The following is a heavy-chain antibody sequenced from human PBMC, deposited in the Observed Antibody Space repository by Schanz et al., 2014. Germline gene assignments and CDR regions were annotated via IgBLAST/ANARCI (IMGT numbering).Heavy chain of an antibody. Sequence: EVQLVESGGGLVKPGGSLRLSCAASGFTFTGYVMTWVRQAPGKGLEWVSALTGSGTTTYYADSVKGRFIISRDNSKNTLYLQVNSLRAEDTAVYYCAKHVRSLTGNDYWGQGTLXTVSS. CDR2: LTGSGTTT. CDR1: GFTFTGYV. V-gene: IGHV3-23*04. D-gene: IGHD3-9*01. J-gene: IGHJ4*02. CDR3: AKHVRSLTGNDY.